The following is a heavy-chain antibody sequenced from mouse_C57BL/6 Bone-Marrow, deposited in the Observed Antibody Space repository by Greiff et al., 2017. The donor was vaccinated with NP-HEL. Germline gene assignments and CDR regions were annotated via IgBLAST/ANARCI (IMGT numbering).Heavy chain of an antibody. V-gene: IGHV1-80*01. CDR2: IYPGDGDT. D-gene: IGHD1-1*01. CDR3: ARGDYGSSRFGYAMDY. J-gene: IGHJ4*01. Sequence: QVQLKQSGAELVKPGASVRISCKASGYAFSSYWMNWVKQRPGKGLEWIGQIYPGDGDTNYNGKFKGKATLTADKSSSTAYMQLNSLTSEDSAVYFCARGDYGSSRFGYAMDYWGQGTSVTVSS. CDR1: GYAFSSYW.